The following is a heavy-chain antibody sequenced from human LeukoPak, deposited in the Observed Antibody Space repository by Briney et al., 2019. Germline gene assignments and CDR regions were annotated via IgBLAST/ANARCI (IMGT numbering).Heavy chain of an antibody. V-gene: IGHV3-74*01. Sequence: QPGGSLRLPCAASGFTFSSYWMHWVRQAPGKGLVWVSRINSDGSSTSYADSVKGRFTISRDNAKNTLYLQMNSLRAEDTAVYYCAREDGTGATTDDAFDIWGQGTMVTVSS. J-gene: IGHJ3*02. CDR3: AREDGTGATTDDAFDI. D-gene: IGHD1-26*01. CDR2: INSDGSST. CDR1: GFTFSSYW.